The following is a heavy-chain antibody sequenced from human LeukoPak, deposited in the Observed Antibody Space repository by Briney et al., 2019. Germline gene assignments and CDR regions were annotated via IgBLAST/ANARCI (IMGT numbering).Heavy chain of an antibody. J-gene: IGHJ3*02. CDR2: ISGSGGST. CDR1: GFTFSSYA. V-gene: IGHV3-23*01. CDR3: VKVGGSGYYPDI. Sequence: GGPLRLSCAASGFTFSSYAMSWVRQATGKGLEWVSAISGSGGSTYHADSVKGRFTISRDNSKNTVNFQMKILRGEDTAIYYCVKVGGSGYYPDIWGQGTMVTVSS. D-gene: IGHD3-22*01.